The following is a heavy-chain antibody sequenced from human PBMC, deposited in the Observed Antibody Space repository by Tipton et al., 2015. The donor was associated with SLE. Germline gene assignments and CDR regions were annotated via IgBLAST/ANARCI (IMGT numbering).Heavy chain of an antibody. CDR3: ARVCAYHDSTGYCLFDN. Sequence: QVQLVQSGPEVKKPGASVKVSCKTSGYTFTRYRISWVRQAPGQGLEWMGWISAYNGHTNYAQKLQGRVTMTTDTSTSTAYMELRSLRSDDTAVYYCARVCAYHDSTGYCLFDNWGQGTLVTVSS. CDR1: GYTFTRYR. CDR2: ISAYNGHT. V-gene: IGHV1-18*01. J-gene: IGHJ4*02. D-gene: IGHD3-22*01.